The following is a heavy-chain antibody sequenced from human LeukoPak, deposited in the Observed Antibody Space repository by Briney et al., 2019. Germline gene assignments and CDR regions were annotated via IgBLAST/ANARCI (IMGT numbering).Heavy chain of an antibody. V-gene: IGHV3-30-3*01. D-gene: IGHD1-26*01. CDR1: GFTFSSYA. CDR2: ISYDGSNK. CDR3: ARDFRGIVGGYYFDY. Sequence: GGSLRLSCAASGFTFSSYAMHWVRQAPGKGLEWVAVISYDGSNKYYADSVKGRFTISRDNSKNTLYLQMNSLRAEDTAVYYCARDFRGIVGGYYFDYWGQGTLVTVSS. J-gene: IGHJ4*02.